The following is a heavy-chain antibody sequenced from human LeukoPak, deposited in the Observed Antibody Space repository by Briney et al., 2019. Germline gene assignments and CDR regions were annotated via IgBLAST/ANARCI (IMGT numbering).Heavy chain of an antibody. D-gene: IGHD2-15*01. J-gene: IGHJ3*01. CDR2: IYYNEDT. V-gene: IGHV4-39*01. Sequence: SETLSLTCSVSGVSIYSSTYYWAWIRQPPGKGLEFIGSIYYNEDTFHNPSLKSRLTISVDTSANLFSLRLTSVTAADTATYYCARQLAAGNDGFDVWGPGQWSPSLQ. CDR3: ARQLAAGNDGFDV. CDR1: GVSIYSSTYY.